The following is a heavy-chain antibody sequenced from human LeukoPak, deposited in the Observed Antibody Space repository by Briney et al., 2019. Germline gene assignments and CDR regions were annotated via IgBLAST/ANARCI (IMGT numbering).Heavy chain of an antibody. V-gene: IGHV4-30-4*08. CDR2: IYYSGST. Sequence: SSETLSLTCTVSGGSISSGDYYWSWIRQPPGKGLEWIGYIYYSGSTYYNPSLKSRVTISVDTSKNQFSLNLSSVTAADTAVYYCARAPTKTTYQLPIGLFTRQQDATFDYWGQGTLVTVSS. D-gene: IGHD2-2*01. CDR3: ARAPTKTTYQLPIGLFTRQQDATFDY. J-gene: IGHJ4*02. CDR1: GGSISSGDYY.